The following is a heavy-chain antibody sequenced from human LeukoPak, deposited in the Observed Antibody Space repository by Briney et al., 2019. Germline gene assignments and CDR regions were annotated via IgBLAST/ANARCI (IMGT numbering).Heavy chain of an antibody. CDR1: GGSISSSSYY. V-gene: IGHV4-39*07. CDR3: ARDPAVAGTNTNDY. D-gene: IGHD6-19*01. J-gene: IGHJ4*02. CDR2: IYYSGST. Sequence: SETLSLTSTVSGGSISSSSYYWGWIRQPPGKGLEWIGSIYYSGSTYYNPSLKSRVTISVDTSKNQFSLKLSSVTAADTAVYYCARDPAVAGTNTNDYWGQGTLVTVSS.